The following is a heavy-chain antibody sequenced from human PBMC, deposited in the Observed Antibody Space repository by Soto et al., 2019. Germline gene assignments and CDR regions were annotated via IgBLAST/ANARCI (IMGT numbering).Heavy chain of an antibody. D-gene: IGHD3-3*01. Sequence: EVQLVESGGGLIQPGGSLRLSCAASGFTVSSNYMSWVRQAPGKGLEWVSVIYSGGSTYYADSVMGRFTISRDNSKNTLYLQMNRLRAEDTAVYYCARAPYDFWTRYGLDVWGQGTTVTVSS. CDR3: ARAPYDFWTRYGLDV. CDR1: GFTVSSNY. V-gene: IGHV3-53*01. J-gene: IGHJ6*02. CDR2: IYSGGST.